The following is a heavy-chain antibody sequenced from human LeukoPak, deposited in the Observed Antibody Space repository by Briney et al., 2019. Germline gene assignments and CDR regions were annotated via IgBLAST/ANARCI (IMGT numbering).Heavy chain of an antibody. CDR3: ASYDYSFGWFDP. V-gene: IGHV4-59*01. J-gene: IGHJ5*02. D-gene: IGHD4-11*01. Sequence: NPSETLSLTCTVSGGSISSYYWSWLRQPPGKGLEWIGYIYYSGSTNYNPSLKSRVTISVDTSKNQFSLKLSSVTAADTAVYYCASYDYSFGWFDPWGQGTLVTVSS. CDR1: GGSISSYY. CDR2: IYYSGST.